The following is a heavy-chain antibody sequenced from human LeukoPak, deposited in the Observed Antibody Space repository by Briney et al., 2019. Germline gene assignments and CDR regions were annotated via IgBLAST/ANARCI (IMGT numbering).Heavy chain of an antibody. Sequence: GGSLRLSCEASGFTFSNHGMHRVRQAPGKGPEWVALIWYNGNNKYYGDSVKGRFTISRDNSKNTVYLQMNSLRAEDTGVYYCAKTQGDDWGQGTLVTVSS. CDR2: IWYNGNNK. CDR1: GFTFSNHG. CDR3: AKTQGDD. J-gene: IGHJ4*02. V-gene: IGHV3-33*06.